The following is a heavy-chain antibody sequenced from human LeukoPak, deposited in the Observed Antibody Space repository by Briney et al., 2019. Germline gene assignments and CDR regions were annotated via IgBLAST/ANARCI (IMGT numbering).Heavy chain of an antibody. CDR2: INRDGSEN. J-gene: IGHJ4*02. CDR1: GFTFSRFW. V-gene: IGHV3-7*01. CDR3: ARDAGNSGYDLFDY. Sequence: GGSLRLSCAASGFTFSRFWMTWVRQAPGKGLEWVANINRDGSENFYVDSVRGRFTISRDNTKNSLYLQMNSLRVEDMAVYYCARDAGNSGYDLFDYWGQGTLATVSS. D-gene: IGHD5-12*01.